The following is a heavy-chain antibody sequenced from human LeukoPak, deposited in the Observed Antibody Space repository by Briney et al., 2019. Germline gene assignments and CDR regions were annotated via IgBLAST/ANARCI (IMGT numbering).Heavy chain of an antibody. V-gene: IGHV3-23*01. CDR1: GFTLSSNY. CDR2: ISERGGST. D-gene: IGHD3-10*01. CDR3: AKRSIVIRAVIIIGFHKEAYYFDC. J-gene: IGHJ4*02. Sequence: PGGSLRLSCAASGFTLSSNYMSWVRQAPGKGLEWVSGISERGGSTNYADSVKGRFIISRDTSKNTVYLQMNSLRVEDTAVYFCAKRSIVIRAVIIIGFHKEAYYFDCWGQGILVTVSS.